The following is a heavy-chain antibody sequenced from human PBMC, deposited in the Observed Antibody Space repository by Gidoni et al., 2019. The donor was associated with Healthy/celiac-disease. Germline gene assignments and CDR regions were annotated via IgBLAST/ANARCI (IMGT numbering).Heavy chain of an antibody. CDR3: ARVPSSRTLDY. J-gene: IGHJ4*02. Sequence: QLQLQESGPGLVKPSETLSLTCTVSGGSISSSSYYWGWLCQPPGQGLEWIGSIYYSGSTYYNPSLKSRVTISVDTSKNQFSLKLSSVTAADTAVYYCARVPSSRTLDYWGQGTLVTVSS. V-gene: IGHV4-39*07. D-gene: IGHD6-13*01. CDR1: GGSISSSSYY. CDR2: IYYSGST.